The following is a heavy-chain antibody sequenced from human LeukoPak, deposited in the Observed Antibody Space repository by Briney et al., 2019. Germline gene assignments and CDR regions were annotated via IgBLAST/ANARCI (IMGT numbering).Heavy chain of an antibody. D-gene: IGHD3-10*01. CDR2: IYDRGPA. J-gene: IGHJ5*01. CDR1: GYAITSGGFS. Sequence: SQTLSLTFTVSGYAITSGGFSWNWIRQPPGKGLEWIGCIYDRGPAYYNPSLKSRFTISVDRPKNQFFLNVTSLTAADTAVYYCARSRQASGLFNSWGQGTLVVVSS. CDR3: ARSRQASGLFNS. V-gene: IGHV4-30-2*01.